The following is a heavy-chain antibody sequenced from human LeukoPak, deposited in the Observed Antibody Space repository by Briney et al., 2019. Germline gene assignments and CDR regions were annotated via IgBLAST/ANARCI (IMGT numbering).Heavy chain of an antibody. CDR3: AGGIAAAGSGDYYFDY. Sequence: GGSLRLSCAASGFTFSSYEMNWVRQAPGKGLEWVSSISSSSSYIYYADSVKGRFTISRDNAKNSLYLQMNSRRAEDTAVYYCAGGIAAAGSGDYYFDYWGQGTLVTVSS. V-gene: IGHV3-21*01. CDR2: ISSSSSYI. D-gene: IGHD6-13*01. J-gene: IGHJ4*02. CDR1: GFTFSSYE.